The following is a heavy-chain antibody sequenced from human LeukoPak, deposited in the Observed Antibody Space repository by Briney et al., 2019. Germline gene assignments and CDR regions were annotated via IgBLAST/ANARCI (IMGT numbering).Heavy chain of an antibody. CDR2: MYLSGTT. CDR1: GDSINSLDL. V-gene: IGHV4-4*02. CDR3: AGLVGRYSSGLYYYYFDY. Sequence: SETLSFTCTVSGDSINSLDLWSWVRQPPGKGLEWIGEMYLSGTTHSNPSVKSRVTISIDKSKNQFFLNLSSVTAADTAVYYCAGLVGRYSSGLYYYYFDYWGQGTLVTVSS. D-gene: IGHD3-22*01. J-gene: IGHJ4*02.